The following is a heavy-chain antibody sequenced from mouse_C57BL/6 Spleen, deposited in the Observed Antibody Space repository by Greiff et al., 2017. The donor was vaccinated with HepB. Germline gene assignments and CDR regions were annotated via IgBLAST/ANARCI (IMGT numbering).Heavy chain of an antibody. CDR3: AREESLNYYGSSPLAY. D-gene: IGHD1-1*01. V-gene: IGHV1-55*01. CDR1: GYTFTSYW. CDR2: IYPGSGST. J-gene: IGHJ3*01. Sequence: QVHVKQPGAELVKPGASVKMSCKASGYTFTSYWITWVKQRPGQGLEWIGDIYPGSGSTNYNEKFKSKATLTVDTSSSTAYMQLSSLTSEDSAVYYCAREESLNYYGSSPLAYWGQGTLVTVSA.